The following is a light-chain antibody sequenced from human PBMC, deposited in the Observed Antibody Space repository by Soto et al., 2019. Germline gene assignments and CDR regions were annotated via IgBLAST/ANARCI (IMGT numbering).Light chain of an antibody. J-gene: IGKJ1*01. CDR3: QQYNTYRT. CDR1: QSISGW. V-gene: IGKV1-5*01. CDR2: DAS. Sequence: DIQVTQSPSTLSASVGDRVTITCRASQSISGWLAWYQQKPGKAPKLIIYDASSLESGVPSRFSGSGSGTEFTLTISSLQPDDFATYYCQQYNTYRTFGQGNKV.